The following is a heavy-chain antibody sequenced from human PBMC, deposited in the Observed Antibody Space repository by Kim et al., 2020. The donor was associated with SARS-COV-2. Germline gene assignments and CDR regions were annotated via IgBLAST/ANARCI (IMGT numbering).Heavy chain of an antibody. V-gene: IGHV1-3*01. D-gene: IGHD3-3*01. J-gene: IGHJ3*02. Sequence: ASVKVSCKASGYTFTSYAMHWVRQAPGQRLEWMGWINAGNGNTKYSQKFQGRVTITRDTSASTAYMELSSLRSEDTAVYYCARKSDFWSGLPGSLVKVDDAFDIWGQGTMVTVSS. CDR2: INAGNGNT. CDR3: ARKSDFWSGLPGSLVKVDDAFDI. CDR1: GYTFTSYA.